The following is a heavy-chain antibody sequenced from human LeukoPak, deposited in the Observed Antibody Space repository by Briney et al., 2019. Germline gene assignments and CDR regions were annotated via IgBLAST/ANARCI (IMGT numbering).Heavy chain of an antibody. CDR2: IGGDGNSS. J-gene: IGHJ5*02. CDR3: ARNIEYDSFDP. CDR1: GFTFSRFW. V-gene: IGHV3-74*01. Sequence: GGSLRLSCAASGFTFSRFWMHWVRQAPGKGLVWVSRIGGDGNSSTYADSVKGRFTISRDNAKSTLYLQMNSLRAEDTAVYYCARNIEYDSFDPWGQGTLVTVSS. D-gene: IGHD2/OR15-2a*01.